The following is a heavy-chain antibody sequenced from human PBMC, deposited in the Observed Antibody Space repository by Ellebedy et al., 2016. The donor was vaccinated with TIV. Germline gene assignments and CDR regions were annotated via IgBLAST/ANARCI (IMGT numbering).Heavy chain of an antibody. CDR1: GDFMSNGGYY. V-gene: IGHV4-31*03. Sequence: MPSETLSLTCTVSGDFMSNGGYYWSWIRQHPGKGLEWCGYIYWSGRSLYNPSLKSRLTISVDKSSNQFSLTLTSATAADTGVYYCAKKLDSWGRGTLVTVSS. CDR3: AKKLDS. CDR2: IYWSGRS. J-gene: IGHJ5*01.